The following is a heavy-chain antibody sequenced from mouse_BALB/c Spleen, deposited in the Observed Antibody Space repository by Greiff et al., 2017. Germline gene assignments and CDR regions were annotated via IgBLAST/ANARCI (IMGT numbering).Heavy chain of an antibody. CDR3: ARSGYDGASWFAY. J-gene: IGHJ3*01. V-gene: IGHV1-18*01. D-gene: IGHD2-14*01. CDR1: GYSFTGYN. Sequence: VQLQQSGPELVKPGASLKISCKASGYSFTGYNMHWVKQSHGKNLEWIGRINPYNGGTSYNQKFKGKATLTVDKSSSTAYMELLSLTSEDSAVYDCARSGYDGASWFAYWGQGTLVTVSA. CDR2: INPYNGGT.